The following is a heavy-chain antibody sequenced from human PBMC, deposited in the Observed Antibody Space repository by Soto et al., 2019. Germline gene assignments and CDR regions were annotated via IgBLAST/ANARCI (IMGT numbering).Heavy chain of an antibody. V-gene: IGHV1-18*01. CDR3: PRQQWLYYYYGMDV. CDR2: ISAYNGNT. Sequence: QVQLVQSGAEVKKPGASVKVSCKASGYIFTTYGISWVRQAPGQGLEWMGWISAYNGNTNYAQKIQGRLTMTTDTSTSTAYMELRSLRSDDTAVYYCPRQQWLYYYYGMDVWGQGTTVTVSS. CDR1: GYIFTTYG. D-gene: IGHD6-19*01. J-gene: IGHJ6*02.